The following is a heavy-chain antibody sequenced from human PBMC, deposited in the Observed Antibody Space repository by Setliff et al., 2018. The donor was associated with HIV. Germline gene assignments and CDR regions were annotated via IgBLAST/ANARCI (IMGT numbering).Heavy chain of an antibody. CDR1: GYTFTSYG. J-gene: IGHJ4*02. D-gene: IGHD6-19*01. CDR3: ARGPQWLVQGYFGY. Sequence: ASVKVSCKASGYTFTSYGISWVRQAPGQGLEWMGWISAYNGNTNYAQKLQGRVAMTTDTSTSTVYMELRSLRSDDTAVYYCARGPQWLVQGYFGYWGQRTLVTVSS. CDR2: ISAYNGNT. V-gene: IGHV1-18*01.